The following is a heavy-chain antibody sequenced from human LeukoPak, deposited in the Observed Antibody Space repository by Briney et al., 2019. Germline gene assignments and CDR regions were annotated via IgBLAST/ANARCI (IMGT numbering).Heavy chain of an antibody. J-gene: IGHJ4*02. D-gene: IGHD5-12*01. CDR1: GGSISNYY. V-gene: IGHV4-59*08. CDR3: ARHISGYSSVDY. CDR2: IDYRGST. Sequence: SETLSLTCTVSGGSISNYYWSWIRQSPGKGLEWIGYIDYRGSTNYNPSLQGRITISLDTSDNQFSLKVTSVTAADTAVYYCARHISGYSSVDYWGQGTLVTVSS.